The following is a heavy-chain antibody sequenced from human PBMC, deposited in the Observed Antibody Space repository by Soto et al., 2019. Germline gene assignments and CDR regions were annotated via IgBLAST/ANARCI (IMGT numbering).Heavy chain of an antibody. J-gene: IGHJ4*02. Sequence: RPAETLSLTCSVSGDSIATXGXXXXXXRXLPGKGLEWIGYIYYSGATHYSPSLRPRATISIDTSKNQFSLRLISVTAADTALYFCARDKDLEPTVWGYWGQGIQVTVSS. CDR2: IYYSGAT. V-gene: IGHV4-31*02. D-gene: IGHD7-27*01. CDR1: GDSIATXGXX. CDR3: ARDKDLEPTVWGY.